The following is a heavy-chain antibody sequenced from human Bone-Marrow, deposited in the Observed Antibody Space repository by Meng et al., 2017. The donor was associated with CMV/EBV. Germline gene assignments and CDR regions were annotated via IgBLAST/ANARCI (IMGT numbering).Heavy chain of an antibody. CDR3: ARVAYCGGDCYYYFDS. CDR2: ISSSGSTI. D-gene: IGHD2-21*01. CDR1: GFTFSDYY. J-gene: IGHJ4*02. V-gene: IGHV3-11*04. Sequence: GESLKISCAASGFTFSDYYMSWIRQAPGKGLEWVSYISSSGSTIYYADSVKGRFTISRDNAENTLYLQMNSLRAEDTAVYYCARVAYCGGDCYYYFDSWGQGTLVTVSS.